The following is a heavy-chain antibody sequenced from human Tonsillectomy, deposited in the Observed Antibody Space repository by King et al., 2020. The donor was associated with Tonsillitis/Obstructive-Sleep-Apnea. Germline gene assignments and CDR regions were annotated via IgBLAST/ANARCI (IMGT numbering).Heavy chain of an antibody. D-gene: IGHD3-3*01. V-gene: IGHV3-30*18. CDR2: ISYDGSNK. J-gene: IGHJ6*02. CDR1: GFTFSNYG. CDR3: AKEFLDFWSDYSYYYYGLDV. Sequence: QVQLVESGGGVVQPGRSLRLSCAASGFTFSNYGIHWVRQAPGKGLQWVALISYDGSNKYYSDSVKGRFTISRDNSKNTLYLQMNSLRAEDTAVYYCAKEFLDFWSDYSYYYYGLDVWGQGTTVTVSS.